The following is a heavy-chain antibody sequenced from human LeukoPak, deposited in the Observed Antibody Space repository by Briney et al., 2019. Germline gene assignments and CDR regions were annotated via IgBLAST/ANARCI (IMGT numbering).Heavy chain of an antibody. CDR2: IYYSGST. J-gene: IGHJ4*02. CDR3: ARRPRAVAGAFDY. Sequence: PSETLSLTCTVSGGSISSSSYYWGWIRQPPGKGLEWIGSIYYSGSTYYNPSLKGRVTISVDTSKNQFSLKLSSVTAADTAVYYCARRPRAVAGAFDYWGQGTLVTVSS. V-gene: IGHV4-39*01. D-gene: IGHD6-19*01. CDR1: GGSISSSSYY.